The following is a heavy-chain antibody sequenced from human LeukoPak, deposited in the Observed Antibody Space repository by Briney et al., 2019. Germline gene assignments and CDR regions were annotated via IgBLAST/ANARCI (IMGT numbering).Heavy chain of an antibody. Sequence: ASVKVSCKASGYTFNSYGITWVRQAPGQGLQWVGWISAKNGNTNYAQKCQGRVTMTTDTFTSTAHMEMRSLRSDDTAVYYCVRAHSDGGHVSAFGIWGQGTMLTVSS. J-gene: IGHJ3*02. D-gene: IGHD4-23*01. V-gene: IGHV1-18*01. CDR2: ISAKNGNT. CDR3: VRAHSDGGHVSAFGI. CDR1: GYTFNSYG.